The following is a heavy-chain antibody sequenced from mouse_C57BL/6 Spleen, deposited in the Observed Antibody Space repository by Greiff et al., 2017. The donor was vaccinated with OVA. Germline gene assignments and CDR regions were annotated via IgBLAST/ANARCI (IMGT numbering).Heavy chain of an antibody. Sequence: DVKLVESGGGLVKPGGSLKLSCAASGFTFSDYGMHWVRQAPEKGLEWVAYISSGSSTIYYADTVKGRFTITRDNAKNTLFLQMTCLTSEDTALWYCERRGSNYVPFAYWGQGTLVTVSA. V-gene: IGHV5-17*01. CDR3: ERRGSNYVPFAY. CDR2: ISSGSSTI. CDR1: GFTFSDYG. D-gene: IGHD2-5*01. J-gene: IGHJ3*01.